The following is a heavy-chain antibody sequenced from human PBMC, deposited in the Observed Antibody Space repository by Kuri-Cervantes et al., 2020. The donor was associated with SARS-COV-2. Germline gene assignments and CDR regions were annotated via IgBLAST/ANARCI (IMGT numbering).Heavy chain of an antibody. D-gene: IGHD2-21*02. CDR2: VDPKDGET. CDR1: GYTLTELS. J-gene: IGHJ3*02. Sequence: ASVKISCKVSGYTLTELSMHWVRQAPGKGLEWMGGVDPKDGETIYAQKFQGRVTMTEDTSTDTAYMELSSLRSEDSAIYYCARDTGDWTPDGFDIWGKGTMVTVSS. CDR3: ARDTGDWTPDGFDI. V-gene: IGHV1-24*01.